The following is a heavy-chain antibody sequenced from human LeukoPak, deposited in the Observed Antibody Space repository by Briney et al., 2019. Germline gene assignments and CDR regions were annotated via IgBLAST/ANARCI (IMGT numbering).Heavy chain of an antibody. Sequence: SETLSLTCTVSGGSISSSSYYWGWIRQPPGKGLEWIGSIYYSGSTYYNPSLKSRVTISVDTSKNQFSLKLSSVTAADTAVYYCALMITFGGVIALDAFDIWGQGTMVTVSS. CDR2: IYYSGST. CDR3: ALMITFGGVIALDAFDI. CDR1: GGSISSSSYY. J-gene: IGHJ3*02. D-gene: IGHD3-16*02. V-gene: IGHV4-39*07.